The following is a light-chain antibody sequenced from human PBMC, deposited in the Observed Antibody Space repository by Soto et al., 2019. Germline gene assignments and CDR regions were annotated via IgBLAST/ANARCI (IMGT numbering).Light chain of an antibody. CDR1: QSVSSN. CDR3: QQYNNWRRT. J-gene: IGKJ1*01. Sequence: EIVMTQSPATLSVSPGERATLSCRASQSVSSNLAWYQQKPGQAPRLLIYGASTRATGIPARLSGSGSGTEFTLTISSLQSEDVAVYYCQQYNNWRRTFGQGTKV. CDR2: GAS. V-gene: IGKV3-15*01.